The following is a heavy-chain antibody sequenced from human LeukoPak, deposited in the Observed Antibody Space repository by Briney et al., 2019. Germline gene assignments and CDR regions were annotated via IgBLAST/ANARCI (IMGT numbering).Heavy chain of an antibody. V-gene: IGHV1-46*01. D-gene: IGHD1-26*01. Sequence: ASVTVSCKASGYTFTSYYMHWVRQAPGQGLEWMGIINPSGGSTSYAQKFQGRVTMTRDTSTSTVYMELSSLRSEDTAVYYCARSGSYKDYYYGMDVWGQGTTVTVSS. CDR3: ARSGSYKDYYYGMDV. CDR1: GYTFTSYY. CDR2: INPSGGST. J-gene: IGHJ6*02.